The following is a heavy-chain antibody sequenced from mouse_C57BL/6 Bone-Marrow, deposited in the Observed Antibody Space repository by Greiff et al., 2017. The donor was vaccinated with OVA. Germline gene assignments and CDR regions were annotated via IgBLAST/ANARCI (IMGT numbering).Heavy chain of an antibody. V-gene: IGHV1-64*01. CDR3: ASFITTADY. D-gene: IGHD1-1*01. Sequence: VQLQQPGAELVKPGASVKLSCKASGYTFTRYWMHWVKQRPGQGLEWIGMIHPNSGSTNYNEKFKSKATLTVDKSSSTAYMQLISLTSEDAAVYYCASFITTADYWGQGTTLTVSS. CDR2: IHPNSGST. CDR1: GYTFTRYW. J-gene: IGHJ2*01.